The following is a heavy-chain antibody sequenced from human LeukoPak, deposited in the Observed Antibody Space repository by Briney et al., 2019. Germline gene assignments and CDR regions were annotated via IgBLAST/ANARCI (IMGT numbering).Heavy chain of an antibody. CDR1: GITLSNYG. D-gene: IGHD3-22*01. V-gene: IGHV3-23*01. CDR3: AKRGVVIRVILVGFHKEAYYFDS. Sequence: GGSLRLSCAVSGITLSNYGMSWVRQAPGKGLEWVAGISDSGGGTNYADSAKGRFTISRDNPKNTLYLQMNSLRAEDTAVYFCAKRGVVIRVILVGFHKEAYYFDSWGQGALVTVSS. CDR2: ISDSGGGT. J-gene: IGHJ4*02.